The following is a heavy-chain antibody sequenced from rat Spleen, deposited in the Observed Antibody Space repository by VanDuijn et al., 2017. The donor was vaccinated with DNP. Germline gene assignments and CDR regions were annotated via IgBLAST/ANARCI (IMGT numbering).Heavy chain of an antibody. D-gene: IGHD1-2*01. CDR2: ISYDGGST. Sequence: EVQLVESGGGLVQSGRSLKVSCAASGFTFSAYYMAWVRQAPTKDLEWVAYISYDGGSTYYGDSVKGRFTISRDNTKSTLYLQMNSLRPEDMATYYCLRRGYYSSFDYWGQGVMVTVSS. J-gene: IGHJ2*01. CDR3: LRRGYYSSFDY. V-gene: IGHV5-22*01. CDR1: GFTFSAYY.